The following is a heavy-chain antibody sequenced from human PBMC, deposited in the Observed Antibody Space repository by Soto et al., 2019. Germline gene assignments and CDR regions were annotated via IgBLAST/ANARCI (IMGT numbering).Heavy chain of an antibody. Sequence: LETMSLTCTVSGGYISSRSYYWGWIRQPPGKGLEWIGSIYYSGSTYYNPSLKSRVTISVDTSKNQFSLKLSSVTAADTAVYYCAFYTDVCEGNYVSGIDYWGQGTLVTVSS. CDR2: IYYSGST. V-gene: IGHV4-39*01. CDR1: GGYISSRSYY. D-gene: IGHD1-7*01. J-gene: IGHJ4*02. CDR3: AFYTDVCEGNYVSGIDY.